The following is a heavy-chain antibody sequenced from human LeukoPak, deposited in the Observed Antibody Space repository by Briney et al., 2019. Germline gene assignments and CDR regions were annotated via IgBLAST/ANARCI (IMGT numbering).Heavy chain of an antibody. CDR1: GYSISSGYY. V-gene: IGHV4-38-2*02. D-gene: IGHD6-19*01. CDR3: ARERQQWLVYYYYYMDV. J-gene: IGHJ6*03. CDR2: IYHSGST. Sequence: SETLSLTCTVSGYSISSGYYWGWIRQPPGKGLEWIGSIYHSGSTYYNPSLKSRVTISVDTSKNQFSLKLSSVTAADTAVYYCARERQQWLVYYYYYMDVWGKGTTVTVSS.